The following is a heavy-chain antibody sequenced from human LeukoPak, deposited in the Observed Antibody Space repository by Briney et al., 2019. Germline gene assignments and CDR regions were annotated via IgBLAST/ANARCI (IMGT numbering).Heavy chain of an antibody. CDR2: ISAYNGNT. V-gene: IGHV1-18*01. J-gene: IGHJ4*02. CDR1: GYTFSNYG. D-gene: IGHD3-22*01. CDR3: ARDRYYFDSSDYYFFDY. Sequence: ASVKVSSKASGYTFSNYGISWVRQAPGQGLEWMGWISAYNGNTYYAQKFQGRVTMTTDTPTNTAYMELRSLRSDDAAVYYCARDRYYFDSSDYYFFDYWGQGALVTVSS.